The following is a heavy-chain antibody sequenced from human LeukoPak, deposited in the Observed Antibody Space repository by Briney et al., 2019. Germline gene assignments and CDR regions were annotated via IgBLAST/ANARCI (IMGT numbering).Heavy chain of an antibody. CDR3: ARERKGYYYYGMDV. Sequence: GGSLRLSCAASGFTVSSNYMSRVRQAPGKGLEWVSVIYSGGSTYYADSVKGRFTISRDNSKNTLYLQMNSLRAEDTAVYYCARERKGYYYYGMDVWGKGTTVTVSS. CDR2: IYSGGST. J-gene: IGHJ6*04. V-gene: IGHV3-53*01. CDR1: GFTVSSNY.